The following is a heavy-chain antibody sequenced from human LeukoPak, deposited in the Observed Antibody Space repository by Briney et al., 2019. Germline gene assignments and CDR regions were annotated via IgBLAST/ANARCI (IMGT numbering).Heavy chain of an antibody. V-gene: IGHV3-48*01. CDR2: ISSSSSTI. CDR1: GFTFSSYS. D-gene: IGHD3-3*01. Sequence: GGSLRLSCAASGFTFSSYSMNWVRQAPGKGLEWVSYISSSSSTIYYADSVKGRFTISRDNAKNSLYLQMNSLRAEDTAVYYCARDDLTIFGVVHTTPFDYWGQGTLVTVSS. J-gene: IGHJ4*02. CDR3: ARDDLTIFGVVHTTPFDY.